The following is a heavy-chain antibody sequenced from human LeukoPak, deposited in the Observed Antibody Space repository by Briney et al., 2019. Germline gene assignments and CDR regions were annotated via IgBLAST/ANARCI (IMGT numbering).Heavy chain of an antibody. CDR1: GFSFNGSW. CDR2: MDPSGSQT. V-gene: IGHV3-7*01. Sequence: FTSSASGFSFNGSWMNWVRQAPGKGLEWVANMDPSGSQTRYVDSVKGRFTISKDDPGTSLYLEMHSLRAEDTAIYYCAVWTSGNYWGQGALVTVPS. D-gene: IGHD1-1*01. CDR3: AVWTSGNY. J-gene: IGHJ4*02.